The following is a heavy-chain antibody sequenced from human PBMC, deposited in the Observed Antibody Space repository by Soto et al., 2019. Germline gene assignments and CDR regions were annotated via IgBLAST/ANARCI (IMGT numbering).Heavy chain of an antibody. J-gene: IGHJ4*02. V-gene: IGHV4-39*01. CDR2: IYYSGST. CDR3: ASQLLREHFDY. Sequence: NPSETLSLTCTVSGGSISSSSYYWGWIRQPPGKGLEWIGSIYYSGSTYYNPSLKSRVTISVDTSKNQFSLKLSSVTAADTAVYYCASQLLREHFDYWGQGTLVTVSS. CDR1: GGSISSSSYY. D-gene: IGHD2-15*01.